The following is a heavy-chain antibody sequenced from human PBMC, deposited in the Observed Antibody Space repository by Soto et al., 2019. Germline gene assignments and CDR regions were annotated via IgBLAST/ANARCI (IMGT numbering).Heavy chain of an antibody. CDR2: IYHSGST. J-gene: IGHJ5*02. CDR1: GGSISSGGYS. V-gene: IGHV4-30-2*01. D-gene: IGHD2-15*01. Sequence: SDTLSLTCAVSGGSISSGGYSWSWIRQPPGKGLEWIGYIYHSGSTYYNPSLKSRVTISVDTSTNQFSLKLSSVTAADTAVYYCARGRAVVVAARYWFDPWGQGTLVTVS. CDR3: ARGRAVVVAARYWFDP.